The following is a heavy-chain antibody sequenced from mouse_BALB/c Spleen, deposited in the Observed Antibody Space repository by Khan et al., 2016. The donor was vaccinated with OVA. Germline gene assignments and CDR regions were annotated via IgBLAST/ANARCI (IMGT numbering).Heavy chain of an antibody. V-gene: IGHV1S137*01. Sequence: QVQLKESGPELVRPGVSVKISCKGSGYTFTDYSMHWVKQSHAKSLEWIGVISTYTVNTNYNQKFKGKATLTVDKSSSTAYMELARLTSEDSAIYYCAIRDYFDYWGQGTTLTVSS. CDR2: ISTYTVNT. CDR1: GYTFTDYS. J-gene: IGHJ2*01. CDR3: AIRDYFDY.